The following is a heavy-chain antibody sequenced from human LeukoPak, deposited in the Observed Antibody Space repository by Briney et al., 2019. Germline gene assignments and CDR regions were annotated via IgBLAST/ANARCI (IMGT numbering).Heavy chain of an antibody. CDR2: ISWNSGSI. D-gene: IGHD2-15*01. CDR3: AKEDCSGGSCYFDY. CDR1: GFTFDDYA. V-gene: IGHV3-9*01. Sequence: LRLSCAASGFTFDDYAMHWVRQAPGKGLEWFSGISWNSGSIGYADSVKGRFTISRDNAKNSLYLQMNSLRAEDTALYYCAKEDCSGGSCYFDYWGQGTLVTVSS. J-gene: IGHJ4*02.